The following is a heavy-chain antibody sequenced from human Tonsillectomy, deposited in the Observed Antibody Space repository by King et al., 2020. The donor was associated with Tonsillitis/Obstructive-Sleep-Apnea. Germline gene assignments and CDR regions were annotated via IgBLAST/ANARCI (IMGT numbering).Heavy chain of an antibody. J-gene: IGHJ4*02. Sequence: VQLVESGGDLVKPGGSLRLSCAASGFTFSNAWMNWVRQAPGKGLEWVGRIKRQTDGGTTDYAAHVKGRFIISRDDSKSMLYLQMNSLRTEDTAVYYCSTDSVGRGYWGQGTLVTVSS. V-gene: IGHV3-15*07. CDR2: IKRQTDGGTT. CDR1: GFTFSNAW. CDR3: STDSVGRGY. D-gene: IGHD1-26*01.